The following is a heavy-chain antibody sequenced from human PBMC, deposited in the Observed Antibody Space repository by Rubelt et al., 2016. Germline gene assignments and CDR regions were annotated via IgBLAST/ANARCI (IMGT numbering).Heavy chain of an antibody. CDR1: GGTFSSYA. D-gene: IGHD6-6*01. Sequence: QVQLVQSGAEVKKPGSSVKVSCKASGGTFSSYAISWVRQAPGQGLEWMGGIIPVFGTSNYEQKFQGSITMTADESTSNAYMERSSLRFEETAVYYCATTIAIRPYYFDYWGQGTLVTVSS. CDR2: IIPVFGTS. V-gene: IGHV1-69*01. CDR3: ATTIAIRPYYFDY. J-gene: IGHJ4*02.